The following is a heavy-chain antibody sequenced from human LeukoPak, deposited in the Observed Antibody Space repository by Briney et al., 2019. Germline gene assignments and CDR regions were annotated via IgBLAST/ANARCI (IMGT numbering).Heavy chain of an antibody. J-gene: IGHJ1*01. CDR1: GFTFSTYA. CDR3: ARAITSRAYFQH. Sequence: GGSLRLSCAASGFTFSTYAMNWVRQAPGKGLEWVALISSDGSNKYYADSLKGRFTISRDNSKNTLYLQMNSLRAEDTAVYYCARAITSRAYFQHWGQGTLVTVSS. D-gene: IGHD3-10*01. CDR2: ISSDGSNK. V-gene: IGHV3-30-3*01.